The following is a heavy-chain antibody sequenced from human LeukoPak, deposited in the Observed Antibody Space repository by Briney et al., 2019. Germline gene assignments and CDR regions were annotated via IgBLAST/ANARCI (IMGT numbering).Heavy chain of an antibody. CDR1: GYTFTSYD. J-gene: IGHJ6*03. Sequence: GASVKVSCKASGYTFTSYDINWVRQATGQGLEWMGWMNPNSGSTGYAQKFQGRVTITRNASISTACMELSSLRSEDTAVYYCARGPGLHYMDVWGKGTTVTVSS. CDR3: ARGPGLHYMDV. D-gene: IGHD2-21*01. CDR2: MNPNSGST. V-gene: IGHV1-8*03.